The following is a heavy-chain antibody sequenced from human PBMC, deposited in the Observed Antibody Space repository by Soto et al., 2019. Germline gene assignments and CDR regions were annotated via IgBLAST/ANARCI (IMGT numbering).Heavy chain of an antibody. V-gene: IGHV1-2*04. Sequence: QVQLVQSGAEVKKPGASVKVSCKASGYTFTGYYMHWVRQAPGQGLEWMGWINPNSGGTNYAQKFQGWVTMTRDTSISTAYMELSRLRSDDTAVYYCARATGWSLRDYYYYYGMDVWGQGTTVTVSS. J-gene: IGHJ6*02. CDR1: GYTFTGYY. CDR3: ARATGWSLRDYYYYYGMDV. CDR2: INPNSGGT. D-gene: IGHD1-26*01.